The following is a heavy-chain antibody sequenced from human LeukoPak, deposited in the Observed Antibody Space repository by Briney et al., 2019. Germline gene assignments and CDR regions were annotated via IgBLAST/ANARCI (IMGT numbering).Heavy chain of an antibody. CDR2: VYYTGST. Sequence: PSETLSLTCTVSGGSISNYYWTWSRQPPGKGLEWIGYVYYTGSTNYNPSLKSRVTISVDTSKNQFSLKLSSVTAADTAVYYCARAWTDYYYDSSGPTYWYFDLWGRGTLVTVSS. J-gene: IGHJ2*01. CDR3: ARAWTDYYYDSSGPTYWYFDL. V-gene: IGHV4-59*08. D-gene: IGHD3-22*01. CDR1: GGSISNYY.